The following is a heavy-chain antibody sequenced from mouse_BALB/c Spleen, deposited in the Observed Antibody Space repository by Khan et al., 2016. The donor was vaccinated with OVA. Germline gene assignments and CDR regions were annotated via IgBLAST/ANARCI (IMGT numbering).Heavy chain of an antibody. V-gene: IGHV3-2*02. Sequence: EVQLQESGPGLVKPSQSLSLTCTFTGYSITSDYAWNWIRPFPGNKLEWLGYISYSGDTAYIPSLKSRFSTTRDPSKNQFFLQLNSVTTEDTATYYCASTSLCFYCSNREVYYFDYGGQGTTLTVSS. CDR2: ISYSGDT. CDR1: GYSITSDYA. J-gene: IGHJ2*01. D-gene: IGHD6-1*01. CDR3: ASTSLCFYCSNREVYYFDY.